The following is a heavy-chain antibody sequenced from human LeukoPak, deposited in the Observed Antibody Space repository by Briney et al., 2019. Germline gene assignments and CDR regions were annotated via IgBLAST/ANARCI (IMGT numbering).Heavy chain of an antibody. CDR2: IYYSGST. J-gene: IGHJ5*02. D-gene: IGHD3-10*01. V-gene: IGHV4-61*08. CDR3: ARHRTYYYGSGSYYKRDWFDP. CDR1: GGSISSGDYY. Sequence: SETLSLTCTVSGGSISSGDYYWSWIRQPPGKGLEWIGYIYYSGSTNYNPSLKSRVTISVDTSKNQFSLKLNSVTAADTAVYYCARHRTYYYGSGSYYKRDWFDPWGQGTLVTVSS.